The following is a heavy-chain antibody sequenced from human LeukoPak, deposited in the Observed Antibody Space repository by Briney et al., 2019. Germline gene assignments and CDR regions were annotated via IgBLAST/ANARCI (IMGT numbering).Heavy chain of an antibody. V-gene: IGHV3-23*01. Sequence: GGSLRLSCAASGFTFSSYAMSWVRQAPGKGLEWVSAISGSGGSTYYADSVKGRFTISRDNSENTLYLQMNSLRAEDTAVYYCAKDRKESLFWDYWGQGTLVTVSS. CDR3: AKDRKESLFWDY. CDR1: GFTFSSYA. J-gene: IGHJ4*02. CDR2: ISGSGGST. D-gene: IGHD3-3*01.